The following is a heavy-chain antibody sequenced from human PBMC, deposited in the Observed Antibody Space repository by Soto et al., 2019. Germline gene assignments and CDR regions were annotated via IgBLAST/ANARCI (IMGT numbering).Heavy chain of an antibody. CDR3: ASNPTTVTTSHYYYYGMDV. CDR1: GFTFSSYG. CDR2: IWYDGSNK. V-gene: IGHV3-33*01. D-gene: IGHD4-17*01. Sequence: QVQLVESGGGVVQPGRSLRLSCAASGFTFSSYGMHWVRQAPGKGLEWVAVIWYDGSNKYYADSVKGRFTISRDNSKNPLYLQMNRLRAEDTAVYYCASNPTTVTTSHYYYYGMDVWGQGTTVTVSS. J-gene: IGHJ6*02.